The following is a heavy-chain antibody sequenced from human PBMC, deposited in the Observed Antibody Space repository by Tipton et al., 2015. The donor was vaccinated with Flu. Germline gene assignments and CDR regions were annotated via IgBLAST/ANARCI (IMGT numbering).Heavy chain of an antibody. J-gene: IGHJ5*02. CDR2: INHSGST. CDR1: GGSFSGYY. D-gene: IGHD3-10*01. Sequence: GLVKPSETLSLTYAVYGGSFSGYYWSWIRQPPGKGLEWIGEINHSGSTNYNPSLKSRVTISVDKSKKQFSLKLSSVTAAGTAVYYCARTYGPFNWFDPWGQGTLVTVSS. CDR3: ARTYGPFNWFDP. V-gene: IGHV4-34*01.